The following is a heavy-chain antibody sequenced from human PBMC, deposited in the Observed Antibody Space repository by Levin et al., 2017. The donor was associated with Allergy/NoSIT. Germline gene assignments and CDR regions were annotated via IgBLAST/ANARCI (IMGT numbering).Heavy chain of an antibody. Sequence: PSQTLSLPCTVSCGSIRSGGYYWSWIRQHPGKGLEWIGYIYYSGSTYYNPSLKSRVTISVDTSKNQFSLKLSSVTAADTAVYYCARAGGGSSGDAFDIWGQGTMVTVSS. V-gene: IGHV4-31*03. CDR1: CGSIRSGGYY. D-gene: IGHD6-6*01. CDR2: IYYSGST. CDR3: ARAGGGSSGDAFDI. J-gene: IGHJ3*02.